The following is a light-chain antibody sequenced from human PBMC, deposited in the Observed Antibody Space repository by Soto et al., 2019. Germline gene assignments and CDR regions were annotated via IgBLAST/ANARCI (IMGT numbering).Light chain of an antibody. Sequence: GDRVTITCRASQSIRSDLNWYQQKPGKAPNLLIYAASSLQSGVPPRFSGSGSGTDFTLTITSLQPEDSATYYCQQSYSTPLSFGPGTKVEIK. CDR2: AAS. V-gene: IGKV1-39*01. CDR3: QQSYSTPLS. CDR1: QSIRSD. J-gene: IGKJ1*01.